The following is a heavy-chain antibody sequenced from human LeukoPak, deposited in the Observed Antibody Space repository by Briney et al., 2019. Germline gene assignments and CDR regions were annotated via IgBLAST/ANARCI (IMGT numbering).Heavy chain of an antibody. CDR1: GYSIGSGYY. D-gene: IGHD3-22*01. J-gene: IGHJ4*02. V-gene: IGHV4-38-2*02. CDR3: ARDGSGSGSPFDY. Sequence: SETLSLTCTVSGYSIGSGYYWAWIRQPPGKGLEWIGSIYYSGTTYYSPSLKSRVTISLDPSKNQFSLKLSPVTAADTAVYYCARDGSGSGSPFDYWGQGTLVTVSS. CDR2: IYYSGTT.